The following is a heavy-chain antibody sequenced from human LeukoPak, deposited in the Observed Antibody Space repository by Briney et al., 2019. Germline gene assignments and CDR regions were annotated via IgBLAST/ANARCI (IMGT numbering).Heavy chain of an antibody. Sequence: SQTLSLTCAISGDSVSSNRAAWNWIRQSPSRGLERLGRTYYRSKWFSAYAVSVKSRIIINPDTSKNRFSLQLNSVTPEDTAVYYCARGPAVLDPWGQGTLVTVSS. CDR3: ARGPAVLDP. V-gene: IGHV6-1*01. J-gene: IGHJ5*02. CDR1: GDSVSSNRAA. D-gene: IGHD2-2*01. CDR2: TYYRSKWFS.